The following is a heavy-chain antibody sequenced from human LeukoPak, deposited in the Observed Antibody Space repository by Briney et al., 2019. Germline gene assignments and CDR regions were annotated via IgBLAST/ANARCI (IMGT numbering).Heavy chain of an antibody. CDR2: IYYSGST. J-gene: IGHJ2*01. Sequence: PSETLSLTCTVSGGSISSYYWSWIRQPPGKGLEWIGSIYYSGSTYYNPSLKSRVTISVDTSKNQLSLKLSSVTAADTAVYYCARHVLSGYLNYWYFDLWGRGTLVTVSS. D-gene: IGHD3-3*01. CDR1: GGSISSYY. CDR3: ARHVLSGYLNYWYFDL. V-gene: IGHV4-59*05.